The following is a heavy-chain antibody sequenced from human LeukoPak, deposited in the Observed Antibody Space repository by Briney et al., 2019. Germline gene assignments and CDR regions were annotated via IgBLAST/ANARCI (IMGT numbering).Heavy chain of an antibody. V-gene: IGHV3-30-3*01. CDR2: ISYDGSNK. CDR3: GTYSSNTDHDY. CDR1: GFTFNSYA. J-gene: IGHJ4*02. Sequence: GGSLRLSCAASGFTFNSYAMSWVRQAPGKGLEWVAVISYDGSNKYYADSVKGRFTISRDNSKNTLYLQMNSLRAEDTAVYYCGTYSSNTDHDYWGQGTLVTVSS. D-gene: IGHD6-13*01.